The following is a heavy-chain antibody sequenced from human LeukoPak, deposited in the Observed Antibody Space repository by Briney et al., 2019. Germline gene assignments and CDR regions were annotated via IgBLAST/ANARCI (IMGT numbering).Heavy chain of an antibody. V-gene: IGHV3-23*01. Sequence: GGSLRLSCAASGFTFSRYAMSWVRQAPGKGLEWVSAISGSGGSTYYADSVKGRFTISRDNSKNTLYLQMNSLRAEDTAVYYCAKDRTEEYYYDSSGSKDHWGQGTLVTVSS. CDR3: AKDRTEEYYYDSSGSKDH. D-gene: IGHD3-22*01. CDR1: GFTFSRYA. J-gene: IGHJ4*02. CDR2: ISGSGGST.